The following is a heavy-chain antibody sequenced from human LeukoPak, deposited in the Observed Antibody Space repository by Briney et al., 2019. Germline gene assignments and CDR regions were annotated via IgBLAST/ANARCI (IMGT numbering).Heavy chain of an antibody. J-gene: IGHJ6*03. CDR1: GGTFSSYA. V-gene: IGHV1-69*05. CDR2: IIPIFGTA. Sequence: SVKVSCKASGGTFSSYAISWVRQAPRQGLEWMGGIIPIFGTANYAQKFQGRVTITTDESTSIAYMELSSLRSEDTAVYYCARARGTGLYYYYMDVWGKGTTVTVSS. D-gene: IGHD1-14*01. CDR3: ARARGTGLYYYYMDV.